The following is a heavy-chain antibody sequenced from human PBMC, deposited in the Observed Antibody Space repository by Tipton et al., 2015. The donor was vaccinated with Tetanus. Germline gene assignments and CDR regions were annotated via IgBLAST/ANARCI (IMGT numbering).Heavy chain of an antibody. V-gene: IGHV1-2*02. Sequence: QLVQSGAEVKRPGASLTVSCKASGYTFTGYYLYWVRQAPGQGLEWMGWIDPNSGGTIYAQKFQGRVTMTRDTSISTAYMELSRRRSDDTAVYYCARDRGDYIYYGMDVWGPGTTVTVTS. D-gene: IGHD3-22*01. CDR2: IDPNSGGT. CDR1: GYTFTGYY. J-gene: IGHJ6*02. CDR3: ARDRGDYIYYGMDV.